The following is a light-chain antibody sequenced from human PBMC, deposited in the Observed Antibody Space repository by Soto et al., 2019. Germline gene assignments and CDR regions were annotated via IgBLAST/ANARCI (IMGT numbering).Light chain of an antibody. CDR2: GAS. V-gene: IGKV3-20*01. Sequence: EIVLTQSPCTLSLSPGERATLSCRASQSVSSSFLAWYQQKPGQAPRLLIYGASSRATGIPDRFSGSGSGTAFTLTISRLEPADVAVYSCQQYGSSPLTFAGGTKVEIK. CDR1: QSVSSSF. J-gene: IGKJ4*01. CDR3: QQYGSSPLT.